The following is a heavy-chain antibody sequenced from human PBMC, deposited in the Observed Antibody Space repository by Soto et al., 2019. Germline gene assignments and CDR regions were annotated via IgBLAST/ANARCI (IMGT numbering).Heavy chain of an antibody. CDR3: TTALYCSSTSCYYYYYYMDV. D-gene: IGHD2-2*01. V-gene: IGHV3-15*01. CDR2: IKSKTDGGTT. J-gene: IGHJ6*03. CDR1: GFTFSNAW. Sequence: VQLVESGGGLVKPGGSLRLSCAASGFTFSNAWMSWVRQAPGKGLEWVGRIKSKTDGGTTDYAAPVKGRFTISRDDSKNTLYLQMNSLKTEDTAVYYCTTALYCSSTSCYYYYYYMDVWGKGTTVTVSS.